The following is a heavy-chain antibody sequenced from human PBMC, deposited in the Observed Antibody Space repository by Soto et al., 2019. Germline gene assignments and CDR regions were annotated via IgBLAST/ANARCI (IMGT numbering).Heavy chain of an antibody. CDR1: GYPFTSYG. J-gene: IGHJ6*02. CDR2: ISAYNGNT. Sequence: ASVKVFCKASGYPFTSYGISWVRQAHGQGLEWMGWISAYNGNTNYAQKLQGRVTMTTDTSTSTAYMELRSLRSDDTAVYYCARGSYDFWSGDYGMDVWGHGTTVTVSS. CDR3: ARGSYDFWSGDYGMDV. V-gene: IGHV1-18*01. D-gene: IGHD3-3*01.